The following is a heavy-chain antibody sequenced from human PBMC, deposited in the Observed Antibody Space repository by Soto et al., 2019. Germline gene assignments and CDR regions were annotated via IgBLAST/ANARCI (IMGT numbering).Heavy chain of an antibody. CDR2: ISSSGDST. CDR1: GFTFNIYA. Sequence: EVQLLESGGGLVQPGGALRLSCAASGFTFNIYAMSWVRQTPGKGLEWVSAISSSGDSTYYADSVKGRFTIARDNSKNTGYLQMNSLRADDTAVYYCAKDQGSTTSCYAVLEYWGQGTQVTVSS. V-gene: IGHV3-23*01. CDR3: AKDQGSTTSCYAVLEY. D-gene: IGHD2-2*01. J-gene: IGHJ4*02.